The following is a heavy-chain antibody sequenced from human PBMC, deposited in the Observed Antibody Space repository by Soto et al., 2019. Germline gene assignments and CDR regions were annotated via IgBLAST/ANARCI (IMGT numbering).Heavy chain of an antibody. CDR2: IVPMFGTT. Sequence: QVQLVQSGPELKKPGSSVKVSCKAPGDTFNSYGISWVRQAPGQGLEWMGGIVPMFGTTNLALKFEDRVTITSDELTTTVYMEIRGLTSEDTAVYYCARDLADVHLWDAFDVWGHGTRVTVSS. CDR3: ARDLADVHLWDAFDV. J-gene: IGHJ3*01. V-gene: IGHV1-69*01. D-gene: IGHD6-13*01. CDR1: GDTFNSYG.